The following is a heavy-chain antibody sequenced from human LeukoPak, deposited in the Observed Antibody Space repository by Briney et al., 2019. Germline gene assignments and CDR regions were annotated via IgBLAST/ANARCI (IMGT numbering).Heavy chain of an antibody. V-gene: IGHV4-34*01. CDR1: GGSFSGYY. D-gene: IGHD3-10*01. CDR2: INHSGST. CDR3: ARVYARGTMVRGATKKTNWFDP. J-gene: IGHJ5*02. Sequence: PSETLSLTCAVYGGSFSGYYWSWIRQPPGKGLEWIGEINHSGSTNYNPSPKSRVTISVDTSKNQFSLKPSSVTAADTAVYYCARVYARGTMVRGATKKTNWFDPWGQGTLVTVSS.